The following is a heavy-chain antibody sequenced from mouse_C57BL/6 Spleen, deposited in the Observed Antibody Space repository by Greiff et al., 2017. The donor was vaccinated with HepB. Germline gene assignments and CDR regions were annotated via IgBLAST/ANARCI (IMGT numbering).Heavy chain of an antibody. V-gene: IGHV3-5*01. D-gene: IGHD1-1*01. CDR1: GISITTGNYR. CDR2: IYYSGTI. CDR3: ARENYYGSSYYYFDY. Sequence: EVQRVESGPGLVKPSQTVFLTCTVTGISITTGNYRWSWLRQFPGNKLEWIGYIYYSGTITYNPSLTSRTTITRDTPKNQFFLEMNSLTAEDTATYYCARENYYGSSYYYFDYWGQGTTLTVSS. J-gene: IGHJ2*01.